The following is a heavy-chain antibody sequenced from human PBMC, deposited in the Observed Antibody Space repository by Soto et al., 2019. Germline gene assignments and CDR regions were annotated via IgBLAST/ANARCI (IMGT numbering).Heavy chain of an antibody. V-gene: IGHV5-51*01. CDR1: GYSFNSYW. Sequence: PGGSLQISCKGSGYSFNSYWIGCGRQMPGKGLEWMGIIYPGDSDTKYSTSFQGQVTISVEKSISTAYLQWSSLKASDTAMYYCARGDYDYGEAWGQGTLVTVSS. J-gene: IGHJ5*02. D-gene: IGHD4-17*01. CDR3: ARGDYDYGEA. CDR2: IYPGDSDT.